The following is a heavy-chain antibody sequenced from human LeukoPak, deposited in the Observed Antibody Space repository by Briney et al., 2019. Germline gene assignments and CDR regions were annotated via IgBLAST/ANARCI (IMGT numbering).Heavy chain of an antibody. Sequence: SETLSLTCAVYGGSFSGYYWGWIRQPPGKGLQWIGEINHSGSTNYNPSLKSRVTISVDTSKNQFSLKLSSVTAADTAVYYCAPSGGPINWFDPWGQGTLVTVSS. CDR3: APSGGPINWFDP. V-gene: IGHV4-34*01. J-gene: IGHJ5*02. D-gene: IGHD2-15*01. CDR1: GGSFSGYY. CDR2: INHSGST.